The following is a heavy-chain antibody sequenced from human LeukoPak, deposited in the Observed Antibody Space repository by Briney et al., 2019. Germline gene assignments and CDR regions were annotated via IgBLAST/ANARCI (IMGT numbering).Heavy chain of an antibody. V-gene: IGHV3-74*01. D-gene: IGHD1-26*01. CDR1: GFALSKYW. Sequence: GGSLRLSCGDSGFALSKYWMHWVRQVPGKGLTWVSRINRDGSRIDHAGSVKGRFTISRDNAKNTLYLQMNSLRPEDTAVYYCVRDFVGPDDLWGQGTLVTVSS. CDR2: INRDGSRI. CDR3: VRDFVGPDDL. J-gene: IGHJ5*02.